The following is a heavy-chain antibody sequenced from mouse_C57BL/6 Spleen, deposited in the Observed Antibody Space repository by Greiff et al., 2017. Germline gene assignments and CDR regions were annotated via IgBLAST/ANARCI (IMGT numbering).Heavy chain of an antibody. CDR3: ARRDDGYPSFAY. D-gene: IGHD2-3*01. CDR1: GYTFTSYW. V-gene: IGHV1-52*01. CDR2: IDPSDSET. J-gene: IGHJ3*01. Sequence: QVQLQQPGAELVRPGSSVKLSCKASGYTFTSYWMHWVKQRPIQGLEWIGNIDPSDSETHYNQTFKNKATLTVDKSSSTAYMQLSSLTSEDSAGYYGARRDDGYPSFAYWGQGTLVTVSA.